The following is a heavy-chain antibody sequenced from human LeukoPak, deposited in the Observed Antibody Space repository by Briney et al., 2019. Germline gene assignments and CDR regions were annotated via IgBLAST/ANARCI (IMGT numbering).Heavy chain of an antibody. CDR2: INHSGST. CDR3: ARGFRYNSGSFNWFDP. Sequence: SETLSLTCAVYGGSFSGYYWTWIRQPPGKGLERIGEINHSGSTNYNPSLKSRVTISIDTSKNQFSLKPSSVTAADTAVYYCARGFRYNSGSFNWFDPWGQGTLVTVSS. J-gene: IGHJ5*02. V-gene: IGHV4-34*01. D-gene: IGHD3-10*01. CDR1: GGSFSGYY.